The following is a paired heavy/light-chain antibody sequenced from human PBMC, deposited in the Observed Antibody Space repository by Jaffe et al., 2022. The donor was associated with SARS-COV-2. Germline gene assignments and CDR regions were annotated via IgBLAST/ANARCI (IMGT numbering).Light chain of an antibody. V-gene: IGLV2-23*01. Sequence: QSALTQPASVSESPGQSITISCTGTSSDVGSYNLVSWYQQHPGKAPQLIIYEGTERPSGVSNRFSGSNSGNTASLTISGLQPEDEANYYCCSYAGSATYVFGTGTTVTVL. CDR3: CSYAGSATYV. J-gene: IGLJ1*01. CDR1: SSDVGSYNL. CDR2: EGT.
Heavy chain of an antibody. V-gene: IGHV1-3*01. J-gene: IGHJ5*02. CDR3: ARAKAAVASGWFDP. CDR2: INAGNGNT. Sequence: QVQLVQSGAEVKKPGASVKVSCKAFGYTFTNYAVHWVRQAPGQRLEWMGWINAGNGNTESSRKFQDRVTITRDTSASTAYMEVNSLRSEDTAVYYCARAKAAVASGWFDPWGQGTLVIVSS. D-gene: IGHD6-13*01. CDR1: GYTFTNYA.